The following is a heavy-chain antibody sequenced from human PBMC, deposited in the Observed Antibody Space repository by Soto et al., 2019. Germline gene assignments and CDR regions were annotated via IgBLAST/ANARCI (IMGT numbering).Heavy chain of an antibody. J-gene: IGHJ4*02. CDR1: GGSFSGYY. CDR3: VRRLADIVVVPAARKKGSHFDY. D-gene: IGHD2-2*01. Sequence: SETLSLTCAVYGGSFSGYYWSWIRQPPGKGLEWIGEINHSGSTNYNPSLKSRVTISVDTSKNQFSLKLSSVTAADTAVYYCVRRLADIVVVPAARKKGSHFDYWGQGTLVTVSS. V-gene: IGHV4-34*01. CDR2: INHSGST.